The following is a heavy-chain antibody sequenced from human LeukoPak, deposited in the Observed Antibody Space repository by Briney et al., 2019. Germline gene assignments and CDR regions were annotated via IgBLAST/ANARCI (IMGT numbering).Heavy chain of an antibody. J-gene: IGHJ4*02. CDR2: ISGTGTTI. D-gene: IGHD3-22*01. V-gene: IGHV3-11*04. CDR1: GLTFSDYY. CDR3: AVQITMIVVVPYFDY. Sequence: GGSLRLSCAASGLTFSDYYMTWIRPAPGKGLEWVSSISGTGTTIYSADSVRGRFTVSRDNARNSLFLHMNSLRAEDTAVYYCAVQITMIVVVPYFDYWGQGTLVTVSS.